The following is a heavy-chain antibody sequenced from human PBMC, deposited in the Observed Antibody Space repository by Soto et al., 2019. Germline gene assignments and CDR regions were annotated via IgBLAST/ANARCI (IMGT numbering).Heavy chain of an antibody. V-gene: IGHV3-33*01. CDR3: ARGTGELRFLEWLLDAFDI. J-gene: IGHJ3*02. CDR2: IWYDGSNK. Sequence: GGSLRLSCAASGFTFSSYGMHWVRQAPGKGLEWVAVIWYDGSNKYYADSVKGRFTISRDNSKNTLYLQMNSLRAEDTAVYYCARGTGELRFLEWLLDAFDIWGQGTMVTVSS. D-gene: IGHD3-3*01. CDR1: GFTFSSYG.